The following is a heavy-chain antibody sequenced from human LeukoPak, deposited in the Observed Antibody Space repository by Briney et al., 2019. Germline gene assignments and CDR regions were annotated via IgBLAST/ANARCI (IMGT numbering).Heavy chain of an antibody. D-gene: IGHD1-1*01. J-gene: IGHJ4*02. CDR2: ITASGGST. CDR1: GFTFNNYA. Sequence: GGSLRLSCASSGFTFNNYAMTWIRQAPGKGLEWVSSITASGGSTYCADSVRGRFTISRDNSKNTLYLQMSSLRAEDTAVYYCARDYPTSGIVTIFDYWGQGTLVTVSS. CDR3: ARDYPTSGIVTIFDY. V-gene: IGHV3-23*01.